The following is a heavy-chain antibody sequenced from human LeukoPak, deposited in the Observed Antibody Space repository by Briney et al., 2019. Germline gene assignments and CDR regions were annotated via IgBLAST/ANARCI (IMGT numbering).Heavy chain of an antibody. V-gene: IGHV3-30-3*01. Sequence: GGSLRLSCAASGFTFSTYIMHWVRQAPGKGLEWVAVTSHDGSNKYNADSVKGRFTISRDNSKNTLYLQMNSLRAEDTAVYYCARRYFDYWGQGTLVTVSS. J-gene: IGHJ4*02. D-gene: IGHD2-15*01. CDR2: TSHDGSNK. CDR1: GFTFSTYI. CDR3: ARRYFDY.